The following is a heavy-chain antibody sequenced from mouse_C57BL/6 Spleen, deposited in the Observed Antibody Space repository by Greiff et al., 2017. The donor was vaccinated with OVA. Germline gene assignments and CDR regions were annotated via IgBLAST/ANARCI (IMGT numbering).Heavy chain of an antibody. J-gene: IGHJ3*01. CDR1: GYSFTGYY. Sequence: EVQLQESGPELVKPGASVKISCKASGYSFTGYYMNWVKQSPEKSLEWIGEINPSTGGTTYNQKFKAKATLTVDKSSSTAYMQLKSLTSEDSAVYYCARGAIYYGFAYWGQGTLVTVSA. V-gene: IGHV1-42*01. CDR2: INPSTGGT. D-gene: IGHD2-1*01. CDR3: ARGAIYYGFAY.